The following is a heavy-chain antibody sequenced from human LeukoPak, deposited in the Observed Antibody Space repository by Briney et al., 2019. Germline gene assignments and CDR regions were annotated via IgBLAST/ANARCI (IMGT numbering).Heavy chain of an antibody. V-gene: IGHV4-34*01. CDR3: ASGIATWVY. CDR2: INHSGGT. J-gene: IGHJ4*02. D-gene: IGHD1-26*01. CDR1: GGSFSGYY. Sequence: SETLSLTCVVYGGSFSGYYWTWIRQPPGKGLEWIGEINHSGGTNYNPSLKSRVTISVDTSKNQFSLKLNSVTAADTAVYYCASGIATWVYWGQGTLVTVSS.